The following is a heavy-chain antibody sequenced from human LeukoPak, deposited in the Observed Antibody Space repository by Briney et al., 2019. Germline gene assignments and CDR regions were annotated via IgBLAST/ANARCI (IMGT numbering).Heavy chain of an antibody. V-gene: IGHV3-48*01. D-gene: IGHD1-1*01. CDR2: ISSSGITI. Sequence: GGSLGLSCAASGFTFSSYAMNWVRQAPGKGLEWVSYISSSGITIYYADSVKGRFTISRDNAKNSLDLQMNSLRAEDTAVYYCAREGWVLVTTDYYYYMDVWGKGTTVTVSS. CDR1: GFTFSSYA. J-gene: IGHJ6*03. CDR3: AREGWVLVTTDYYYYMDV.